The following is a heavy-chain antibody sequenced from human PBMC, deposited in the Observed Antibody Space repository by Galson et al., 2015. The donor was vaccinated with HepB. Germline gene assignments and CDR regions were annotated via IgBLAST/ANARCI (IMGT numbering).Heavy chain of an antibody. V-gene: IGHV2-70*11. Sequence: PALVKPTQTLTLPCTFSGFSLPTSGMCVHWIRQPPGKALEWLARVDWDDDKYYSASLKTRLTISKDTSKDQVVLTMTSMDPVDTATYYCARTAAEATRGAFDIWGQGTMVTVSS. CDR2: VDWDDDK. D-gene: IGHD6-13*01. J-gene: IGHJ3*02. CDR3: ARTAAEATRGAFDI. CDR1: GFSLPTSGMC.